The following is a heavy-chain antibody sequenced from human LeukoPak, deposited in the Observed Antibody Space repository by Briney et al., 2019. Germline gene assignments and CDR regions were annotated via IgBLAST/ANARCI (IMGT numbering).Heavy chain of an antibody. CDR1: GFTFNSYA. Sequence: PGGSLRLSCAASGFTFNSYAMSWVRQAPGKGLEWVSAISGSGGSTYYADSVKGRFTIYRDNSKNTLYLQMNSLRAEDTAVYYCAKSPPHSSRWLGDYWGQGTLVTVSS. D-gene: IGHD6-19*01. V-gene: IGHV3-23*01. J-gene: IGHJ4*02. CDR3: AKSPPHSSRWLGDY. CDR2: ISGSGGST.